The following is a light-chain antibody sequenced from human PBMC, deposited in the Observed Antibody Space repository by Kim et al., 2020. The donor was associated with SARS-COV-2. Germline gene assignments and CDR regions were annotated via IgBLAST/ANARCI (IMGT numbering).Light chain of an antibody. CDR3: QQYNSFHT. V-gene: IGKV1-5*01. Sequence: SASVGERVTITCRASQSISSWLAWYQQKPGKAPKLLIYDASSLESGVPSRFSGSGSGTEFTLTISSLQPDDFATYYCQQYNSFHTFGQGTKLEIK. J-gene: IGKJ2*01. CDR1: QSISSW. CDR2: DAS.